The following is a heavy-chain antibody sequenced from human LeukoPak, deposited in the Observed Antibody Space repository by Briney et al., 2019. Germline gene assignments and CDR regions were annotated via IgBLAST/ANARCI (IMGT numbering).Heavy chain of an antibody. Sequence: ASVKVSCKASGYTFTSYYMHWERQAPGQGLEWMGIINPSGGSTSYAQKFQGRVTMTRDTSTSTVYMELSSLRSEDTAVYYCARRDKYDILTGYYGGPLDYWGQGTLVTVSS. CDR2: INPSGGST. CDR1: GYTFTSYY. J-gene: IGHJ4*02. D-gene: IGHD3-9*01. CDR3: ARRDKYDILTGYYGGPLDY. V-gene: IGHV1-46*03.